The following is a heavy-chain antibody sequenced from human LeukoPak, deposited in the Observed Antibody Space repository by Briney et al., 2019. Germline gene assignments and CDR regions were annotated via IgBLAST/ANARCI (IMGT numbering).Heavy chain of an antibody. J-gene: IGHJ4*02. CDR2: IYSGGST. D-gene: IGHD2-21*02. CDR3: AREHPLLRYFDY. CDR1: GFTVSSNS. V-gene: IGHV3-53*01. Sequence: GGSLRLSCTVSGFTVSSNSMSWVRQAPGKGLEWVSVIYSGGSTYYADSVKGRFTISRDNSKNTLYLQMNSLRAEDTAVYYCAREHPLLRYFDYWGQGTLVTVSS.